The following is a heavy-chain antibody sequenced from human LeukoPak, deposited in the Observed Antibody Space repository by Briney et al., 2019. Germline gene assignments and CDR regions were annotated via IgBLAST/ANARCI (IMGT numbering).Heavy chain of an antibody. D-gene: IGHD2-2*01. CDR1: AFTLSEYY. CDR2: ISSSGSTI. J-gene: IGHJ6*02. CDR3: ARSGLYYYYYYGMDV. Sequence: GGSLTLSCAPSAFTLSEYYMSWVRQAPGKGREWVSYISSSGSTIYYADSVKGRFTISRDNAKNSLYLQMNSLRAEDTAVYYCARSGLYYYYYYGMDVWGQGTTVTVSS. V-gene: IGHV3-11*01.